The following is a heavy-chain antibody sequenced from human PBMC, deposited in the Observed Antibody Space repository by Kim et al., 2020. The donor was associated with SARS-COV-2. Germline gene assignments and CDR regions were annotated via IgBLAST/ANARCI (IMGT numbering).Heavy chain of an antibody. CDR3: ARDVGKGQTTYAVDY. CDR1: GFTFSSYS. Sequence: GGSLRLSCAASGFTFSSYSMNWVRQAPGKGLEWVSSISSSSSYIYYADSVKGRFTISRDNAKNSLYLQMNSLRAEDTAVYYCARDVGKGQTTYAVDYWGQGTLVTVSS. V-gene: IGHV3-21*01. D-gene: IGHD1-7*01. J-gene: IGHJ4*02. CDR2: ISSSSSYI.